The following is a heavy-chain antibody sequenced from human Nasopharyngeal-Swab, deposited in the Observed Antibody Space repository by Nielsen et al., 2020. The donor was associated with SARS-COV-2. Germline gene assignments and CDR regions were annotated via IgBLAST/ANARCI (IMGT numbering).Heavy chain of an antibody. CDR2: ISAYNGNT. V-gene: IGHV1-18*01. CDR1: GYTFTSYG. D-gene: IGHD6-13*01. Sequence: ASVKVSCKASGYTFTSYGISWVRQAPGQGLEWMGWISAYNGNTNYAQKLQGRVTMTTDTSTSTAYMELRSLRSDDTAVYYWARVKQQLVFGGMDVWGQGTTVTVSS. J-gene: IGHJ6*02. CDR3: ARVKQQLVFGGMDV.